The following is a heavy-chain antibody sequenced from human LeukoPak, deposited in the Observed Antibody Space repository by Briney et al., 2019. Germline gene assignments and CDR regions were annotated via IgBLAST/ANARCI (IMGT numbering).Heavy chain of an antibody. J-gene: IGHJ6*02. CDR2: MNRDGSEK. V-gene: IGHV3-7*01. CDR3: ARDGGVIRFGGQDV. CDR1: GFTFSNYW. Sequence: GGSLRLSCAASGFTFSNYWMSWVRQAPGKGLEWVANMNRDGSEKYYVDSVKGRFTISRDNAKNSLYLQMNSLRVEDTAVYYCARDGGVIRFGGQDVWGQGTTVTVSS. D-gene: IGHD3-16*01.